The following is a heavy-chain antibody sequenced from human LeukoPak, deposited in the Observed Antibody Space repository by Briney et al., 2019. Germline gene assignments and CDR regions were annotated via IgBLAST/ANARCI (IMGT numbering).Heavy chain of an antibody. Sequence: GRSLRLSCAASGFTFDVCAMHWVRQAPGKGLEWVSGISWNRGSIGYADSVKGRFTISRDHAKNALYLQMNSLRAEDTALYYCAKDIGSWRYHSADFDYWGQGTLVTVSS. CDR1: GFTFDVCA. CDR3: AKDIGSWRYHSADFDY. V-gene: IGHV3-9*01. D-gene: IGHD3-3*01. CDR2: ISWNRGSI. J-gene: IGHJ4*02.